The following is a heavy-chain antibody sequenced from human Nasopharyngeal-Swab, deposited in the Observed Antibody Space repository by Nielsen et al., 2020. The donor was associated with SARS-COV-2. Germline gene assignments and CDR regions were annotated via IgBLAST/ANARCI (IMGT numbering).Heavy chain of an antibody. Sequence: SETLSLTCTVSGGAIRGSTSYWGWIRQPPGKGLEWIGSIYYSGSTYYNPSLKIRVTISVDTSKNQFSLKLSSVTAADTAVYYCASPSRDYSSGWYRTYYYYYGMDVWGQGTTVTVSS. CDR2: IYYSGST. J-gene: IGHJ6*02. CDR3: ASPSRDYSSGWYRTYYYYYGMDV. CDR1: GGAIRGSTSY. D-gene: IGHD6-19*01. V-gene: IGHV4-39*01.